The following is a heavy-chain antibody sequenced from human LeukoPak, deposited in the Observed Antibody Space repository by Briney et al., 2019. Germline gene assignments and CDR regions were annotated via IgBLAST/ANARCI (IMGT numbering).Heavy chain of an antibody. J-gene: IGHJ6*03. CDR1: GFTFSSYN. Sequence: GGSLRLSCAASGFTFSSYNMNWVRQAPGKGLEWVSSISSSSDYIYYADSVKGRFTISRDNAKNSLYLQMNSLRAEDTAVYYCAREDASSMDVWGKGTTVTVSS. CDR3: AREDASSMDV. V-gene: IGHV3-21*01. CDR2: ISSSSDYI.